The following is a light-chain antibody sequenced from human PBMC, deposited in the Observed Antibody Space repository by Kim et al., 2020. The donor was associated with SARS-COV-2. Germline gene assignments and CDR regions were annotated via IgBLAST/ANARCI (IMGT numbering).Light chain of an antibody. CDR3: QVWDSTSDPVI. J-gene: IGLJ2*01. CDR1: NIGDKS. CDR2: YNS. Sequence: SYELTQPPSESVTPGKTARISCGGDNIGDKSVNWYQKKPGQAPVLVIHYNSDRPSGIPERFSGSNSGNTATLTISGVDAGDEADYYCQVWDSTSDPVIFGGGTKLTV. V-gene: IGLV3-21*01.